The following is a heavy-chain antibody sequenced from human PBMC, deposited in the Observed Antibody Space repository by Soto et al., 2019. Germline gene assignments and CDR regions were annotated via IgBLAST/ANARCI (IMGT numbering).Heavy chain of an antibody. V-gene: IGHV4-4*02. J-gene: IGHJ5*02. CDR2: TFHSGST. CDR3: ARVPSP. CDR1: GASIRSNNR. Sequence: SETLSLTCAVSGASIRSNNRWSWVRQPPGKGLEWIGETFHSGSTNYNPSLKTRLTISVDKSKNQFSLNLSSVSAADTAVYYCARVPSPWGQGTLVTVSS.